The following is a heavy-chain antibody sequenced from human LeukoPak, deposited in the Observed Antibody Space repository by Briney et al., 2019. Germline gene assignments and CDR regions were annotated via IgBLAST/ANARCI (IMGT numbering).Heavy chain of an antibody. J-gene: IGHJ4*02. Sequence: PGGSLRLSCAASGFTFSSYWMSWVRQAPGKGLEWVANIKQDGSEKYYVDSVKGRFTISRDNAKNSLYLQMNSLRAEDTAVYYCAKAHWQRVDTAISNLLGYWGQGTLVTVSS. CDR1: GFTFSSYW. CDR2: IKQDGSEK. D-gene: IGHD5-18*01. V-gene: IGHV3-7*01. CDR3: AKAHWQRVDTAISNLLGY.